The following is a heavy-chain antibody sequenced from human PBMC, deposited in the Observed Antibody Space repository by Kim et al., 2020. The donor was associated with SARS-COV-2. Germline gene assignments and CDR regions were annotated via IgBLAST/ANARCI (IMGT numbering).Heavy chain of an antibody. J-gene: IGHJ2*01. V-gene: IGHV4-59*01. CDR2: XXYSGST. Sequence: SETLSLTCTVSGGSISSYYWSWIRQPPGKGLXXIGYXXYSGSTNYNPSLQSRVTXXVDXXXNQSXPKLXSVTAADTAVYYCARDHRGXXQYTXNWYFXLWGXXTLVXVSS. CDR3: ARDHRGXXQYTXNWYFXL. CDR1: GGSISSYY. D-gene: IGHD2-2*02.